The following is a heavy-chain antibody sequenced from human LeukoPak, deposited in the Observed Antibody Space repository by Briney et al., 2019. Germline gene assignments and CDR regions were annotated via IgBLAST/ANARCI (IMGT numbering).Heavy chain of an antibody. CDR2: IIPIFGTA. CDR3: ASCDGDYVLDY. V-gene: IGHV1-69*05. D-gene: IGHD4-17*01. Sequence: SVKVSCKASGGTFTSYAISWVRQAPGQGLEWMGGIIPIFGTANYAQKFQGRVTITTDESTSTAYMELSSLRSEDTAVYYCASCDGDYVLDYWGQGTLVTVSS. J-gene: IGHJ4*02. CDR1: GGTFTSYA.